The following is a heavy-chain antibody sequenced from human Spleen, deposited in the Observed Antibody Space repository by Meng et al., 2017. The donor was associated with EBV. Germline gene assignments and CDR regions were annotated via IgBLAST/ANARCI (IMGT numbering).Heavy chain of an antibody. Sequence: GLLVRCAAEVTNPGASVTVSCKASGYTFTVYYIHWVRQAPGQGLEWMGRINPNSGVTDYAQKFQGRVTMTRDTSISTAYLDLSRLRSDDTAVYYCATLDYGNYEFDYLGQGTLVTVSS. CDR1: GYTFTVYY. J-gene: IGHJ4*02. CDR3: ATLDYGNYEFDY. CDR2: INPNSGVT. V-gene: IGHV1-2*06. D-gene: IGHD4-11*01.